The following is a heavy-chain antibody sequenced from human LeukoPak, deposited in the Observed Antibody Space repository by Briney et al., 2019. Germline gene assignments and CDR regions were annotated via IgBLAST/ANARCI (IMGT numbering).Heavy chain of an antibody. CDR2: IYSGGGT. V-gene: IGHV3-23*03. Sequence: GGSLRLSCAASGFTFRRYWMTWVRQAPGKGLEWVSVIYSGGGTYYADSVKGRFTISRDDPHNTLYLQMNSLRAEDTAVYFCARGGVDYYGSGTYYLMYYFDYWGQGALVTVSS. CDR3: ARGGVDYYGSGTYYLMYYFDY. CDR1: GFTFRRYW. J-gene: IGHJ4*02. D-gene: IGHD3-10*01.